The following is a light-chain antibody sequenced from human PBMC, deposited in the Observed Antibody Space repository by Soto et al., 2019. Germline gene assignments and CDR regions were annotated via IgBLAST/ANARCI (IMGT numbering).Light chain of an antibody. V-gene: IGLV6-57*04. CDR1: SGSIASKY. CDR2: EDN. CDR3: QSYDSSTVV. Sequence: NFMLTQPHSVSESPGQTVTISCTRSSGSIASKYVQWYQQRPGSAPTTVIYEDNQRTSGVADRFSGSIDSSSSSASLTISGLKSEDEADYYCQSYDSSTVVFGGGTKLTVL. J-gene: IGLJ2*01.